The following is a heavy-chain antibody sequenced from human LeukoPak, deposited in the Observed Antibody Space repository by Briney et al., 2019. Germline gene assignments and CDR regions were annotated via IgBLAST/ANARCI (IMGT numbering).Heavy chain of an antibody. CDR1: GGSFSGYY. V-gene: IGHV4-34*01. CDR2: INHSGST. J-gene: IGHJ4*02. D-gene: IGHD3-10*01. Sequence: SETLSLTCAVYGGSFSGYYWSWIRQPPGKGLEWIGEINHSGSTNYNPSLKSRVTMSVDTSKNQFSLKLSSVTAADTAVYYCARDLLGDYYGSGSPMYFDYWGQGTLVTVSS. CDR3: ARDLLGDYYGSGSPMYFDY.